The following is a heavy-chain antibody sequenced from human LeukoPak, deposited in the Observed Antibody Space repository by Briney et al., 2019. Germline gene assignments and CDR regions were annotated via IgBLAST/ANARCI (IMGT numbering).Heavy chain of an antibody. D-gene: IGHD2-15*01. V-gene: IGHV3-48*03. CDR1: GFTISSYE. CDR2: IGISGSLV. CDR3: AKDKGRFCSGGSCYSDALDI. Sequence: GGSLRLSCAASGFTISSYEMNWVRQAPGKGLEWISYIGISGSLVRSADSVKGRFTVSRDNAKNSLYLQMDSLRAEDTAVYYCAKDKGRFCSGGSCYSDALDIWGQGTMVTVSS. J-gene: IGHJ3*02.